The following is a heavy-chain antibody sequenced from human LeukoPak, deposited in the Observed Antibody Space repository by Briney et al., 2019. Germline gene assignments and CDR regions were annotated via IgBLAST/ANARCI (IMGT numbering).Heavy chain of an antibody. CDR2: IKQDGSEK. Sequence: GGSLRLSCAASGFTFSSYAMSWVRQAPGKGLEWVANIKQDGSEKDYVDSVKGRFTISRDNAKNSLYLQMNSLRAEDTAVYYCATLAGTSRFDSWGQGTLVTVSP. CDR1: GFTFSSYA. D-gene: IGHD2-2*01. V-gene: IGHV3-7*01. J-gene: IGHJ4*02. CDR3: ATLAGTSRFDS.